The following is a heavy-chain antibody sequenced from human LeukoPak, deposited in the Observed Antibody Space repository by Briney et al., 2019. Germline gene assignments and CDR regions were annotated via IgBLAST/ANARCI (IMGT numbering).Heavy chain of an antibody. V-gene: IGHV1-18*01. J-gene: IGHJ4*02. D-gene: IGHD5-12*01. CDR3: ARVRGGYSGYEIDY. Sequence: GASVKVSCKASGYTFTSYGISWVRQAPGQGLEWMGWISAYNGNTNSAQRLQGRVTMTTDASTSTAYMELRSLRSDDTAVYYCARVRGGYSGYEIDYWGQGTLVTVSS. CDR2: ISAYNGNT. CDR1: GYTFTSYG.